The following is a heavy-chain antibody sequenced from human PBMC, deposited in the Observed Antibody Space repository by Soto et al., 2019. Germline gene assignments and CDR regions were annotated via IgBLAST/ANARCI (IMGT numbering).Heavy chain of an antibody. V-gene: IGHV1-2*02. J-gene: IGHJ4*02. CDR2: IDPNNGDT. D-gene: IGHD1-26*01. CDR1: GYTFTAYY. CDR3: ARDRLVGSNAGGDFDS. Sequence: QVQLVQSGAEVKKPGASVKVSCKASGYTFTAYYMHWVRQAPGQGLEGMGWIDPNNGDTNRAQKLKGRVTMTRDTTISPAYMELSRLRSDDTAVYFCARDRLVGSNAGGDFDSWGQGTLVTVSS.